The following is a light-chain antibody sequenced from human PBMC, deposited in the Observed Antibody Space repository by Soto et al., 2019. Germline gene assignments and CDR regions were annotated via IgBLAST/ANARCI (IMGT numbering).Light chain of an antibody. V-gene: IGLV1-44*01. CDR3: ATWDSSLNGLVL. CDR1: NSNIGRND. J-gene: IGLJ3*02. Sequence: QAVVTQPPSASGTPGQRVIISCSGSNSNIGRNDVNWYQQFPGTAPKLLIYNDNERPSGVPDRFSGSKSGTSASLAISGLQSDDEADYYCATWDSSLNGLVLFGGGTKVTVL. CDR2: NDN.